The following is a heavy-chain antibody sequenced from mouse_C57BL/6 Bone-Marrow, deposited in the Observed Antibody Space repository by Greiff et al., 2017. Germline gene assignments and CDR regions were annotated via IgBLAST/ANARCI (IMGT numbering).Heavy chain of an antibody. CDR3: ARLNWDEAWFAY. V-gene: IGHV1-82*01. Sequence: QVQLQQSGPELVKPGASVKISCKASGYAFSRSWMNWVKQRPGKGLEWIGRIYPGDGDTNYNGKFKGKATLTADKSSSTAYMQLSSLTSEDSAVYFCARLNWDEAWFAYWGQGTLVTVSA. CDR1: GYAFSRSW. CDR2: IYPGDGDT. D-gene: IGHD4-1*01. J-gene: IGHJ3*01.